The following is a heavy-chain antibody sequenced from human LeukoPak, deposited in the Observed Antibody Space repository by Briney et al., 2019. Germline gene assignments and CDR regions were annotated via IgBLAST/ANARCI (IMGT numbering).Heavy chain of an antibody. J-gene: IGHJ4*02. D-gene: IGHD1-7*01. CDR1: GYTFTGYY. CDR2: INPNSGGT. V-gene: IGHV1-2*02. CDR3: VRDGLHWDYDY. Sequence: ASVTVSCTASGYTFTGYYMHWVRQAPGQGLEWMGWINPNSGGTNYAQKFQGRVAMTRDTSITTGYMELSRLRSDDTAVYYCVRDGLHWDYDYWGQGTLVAVSS.